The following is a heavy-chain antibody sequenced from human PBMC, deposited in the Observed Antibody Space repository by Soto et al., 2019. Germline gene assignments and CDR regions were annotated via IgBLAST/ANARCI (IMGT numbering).Heavy chain of an antibody. V-gene: IGHV4-4*02. CDR2: IYHSGGT. Sequence: QVQLQESGPGLVKPSGTLSLTCAVSGGSISSSNWWSWVRQPPGKGLEWIGEIYHSGGTNYNQSHKSRVTISVDKSKNQFSQKVSSVTAAGRAVYYCARDRPVPAAAYYYYYGMDVWGQGTTVTVSS. CDR1: GGSISSSNW. J-gene: IGHJ6*02. CDR3: ARDRPVPAAAYYYYYGMDV. D-gene: IGHD2-2*01.